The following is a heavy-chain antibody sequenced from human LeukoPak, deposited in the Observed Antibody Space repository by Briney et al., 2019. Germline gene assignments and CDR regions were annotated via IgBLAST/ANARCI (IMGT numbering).Heavy chain of an antibody. CDR2: ISGSGGST. J-gene: IGHJ6*03. D-gene: IGHD5-24*01. Sequence: PGGSLRLSCAASGFTFSSYAMSWVRQAPGKGLEWVSAISGSGGSTYYADSVKGRFTISRDNSKNTLYLQMNSLRAEDTAVYYCAKGERAVEMATMTHYYYYYMDVWGKGTTVTVSS. CDR1: GFTFSSYA. CDR3: AKGERAVEMATMTHYYYYYMDV. V-gene: IGHV3-23*01.